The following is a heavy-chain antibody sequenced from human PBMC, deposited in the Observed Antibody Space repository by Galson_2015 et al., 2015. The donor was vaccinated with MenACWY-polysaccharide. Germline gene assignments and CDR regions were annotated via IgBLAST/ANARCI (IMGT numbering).Heavy chain of an antibody. CDR3: GTTDYYYYMDV. CDR2: ISGSGDST. Sequence: SLRLSCAASGFTFSSYAMSWVRQAPGKGLEWVSAISGSGDSTYYADSVKGRFTISRDNSKNTLYLQMNSLRAEDTAVYYCGTTDYYYYMDVWGEGTTVTVSS. V-gene: IGHV3-23*01. CDR1: GFTFSSYA. D-gene: IGHD1-7*01. J-gene: IGHJ6*03.